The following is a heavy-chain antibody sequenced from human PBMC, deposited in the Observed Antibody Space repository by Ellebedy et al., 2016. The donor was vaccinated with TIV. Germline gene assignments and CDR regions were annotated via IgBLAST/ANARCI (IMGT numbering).Heavy chain of an antibody. J-gene: IGHJ3*02. V-gene: IGHV4-39*01. CDR3: ASLEMATILDAFDI. D-gene: IGHD5-24*01. CDR2: IYYRGST. Sequence: SETLSLTCSVSGGSISSSSYYWGWIRQPPGKGLEWIGSIYYRGSTYYNPSLKSRVTISVDTSKNQFSLTLSSVIAADTAVYYCASLEMATILDAFDIWGQGTKVTVSP. CDR1: GGSISSSSYY.